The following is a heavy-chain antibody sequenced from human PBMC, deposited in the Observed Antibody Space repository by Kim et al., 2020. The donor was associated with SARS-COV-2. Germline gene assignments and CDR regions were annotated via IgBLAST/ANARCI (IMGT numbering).Heavy chain of an antibody. D-gene: IGHD3-10*01. V-gene: IGHV3-33*06. CDR3: AKDGGSYGSGSYCDY. Sequence: SGKGRFTNSRDTSKNTLHLQMISLRAEDTAVYYCAKDGGSYGSGSYCDYWGQGTLVTVSS. J-gene: IGHJ4*02.